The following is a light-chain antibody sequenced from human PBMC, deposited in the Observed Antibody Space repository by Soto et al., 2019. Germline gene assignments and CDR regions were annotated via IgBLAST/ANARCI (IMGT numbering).Light chain of an antibody. CDR2: GAS. CDR1: QSVSSN. J-gene: IGKJ4*01. Sequence: EIVMTQSPATLSVSPGERATLSCRASQSVSSNLAWYQQKPGQAPRLLIYGASTRATGIPARFSGSGSGTEFTLTISSLQSEDFAVYYCQQYNNWPALTF. CDR3: QQYNNWPALT. V-gene: IGKV3-15*01.